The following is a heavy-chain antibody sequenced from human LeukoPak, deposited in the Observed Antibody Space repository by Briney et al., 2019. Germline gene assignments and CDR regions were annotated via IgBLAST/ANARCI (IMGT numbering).Heavy chain of an antibody. CDR1: GFTFSRYS. Sequence: GGSLRLSCAASGFTFSRYSMHWVRQAPGKGLQWVAVISYDGSNKYYADSVKGRFTISRDNSENTLYLQMNSLTAEDTAVYYCAKRMSGSYYPEYWGQGTLVTVSS. CDR3: AKRMSGSYYPEY. CDR2: ISYDGSNK. J-gene: IGHJ4*02. V-gene: IGHV3-30*18. D-gene: IGHD1-26*01.